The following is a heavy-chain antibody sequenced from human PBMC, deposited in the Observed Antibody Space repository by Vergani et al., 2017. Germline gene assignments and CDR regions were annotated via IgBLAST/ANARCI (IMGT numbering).Heavy chain of an antibody. Sequence: QVQLQQWGAGLLKPSETLSLICAVYGGSFSGYYWSWIRQPPGKGLEWIGEINHSGSTNDNPSLKSRVTISVDTSKTQFSLKLGSVTAADTAVYYCARGRRTMVRGGVFDYWGQGTLVTVSS. CDR2: INHSGST. V-gene: IGHV4-34*01. J-gene: IGHJ4*02. CDR3: ARGRRTMVRGGVFDY. D-gene: IGHD3-10*01. CDR1: GGSFSGYY.